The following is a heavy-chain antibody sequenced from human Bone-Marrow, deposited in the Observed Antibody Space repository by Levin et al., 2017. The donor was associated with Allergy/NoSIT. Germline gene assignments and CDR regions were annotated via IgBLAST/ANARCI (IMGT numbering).Heavy chain of an antibody. V-gene: IGHV3-30*04. CDR1: EYKSNTYA. CDR2: ISYDGRQK. Sequence: GESLKISCVASEYKSNTYAIHWVRQAPGKGLEWVGVISYDGRQKHYADSVKGRFTVSSDNSKNAVFVQMNSMKTDDTALYSCAGDPSIGVAGTPLFDTWGQGTLVPVSS. D-gene: IGHD6-19*01. CDR3: AGDPSIGVAGTPLFDT. J-gene: IGHJ4*02.